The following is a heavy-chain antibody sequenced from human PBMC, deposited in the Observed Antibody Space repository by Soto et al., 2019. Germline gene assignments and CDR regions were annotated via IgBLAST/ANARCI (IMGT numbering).Heavy chain of an antibody. D-gene: IGHD3-22*01. CDR3: AKDLFTSITMIVVVPAGCAFDI. CDR1: GFTVSSNY. V-gene: IGHV3-53*01. J-gene: IGHJ3*02. CDR2: IGSGGST. Sequence: PGGSLRLSCAASGFTVSSNYMSWVRQAPGKGLEWVSVIGSGGSTHYADSVKGRFTISRDNSKNTLYLQMNSLRAEDTAVYYCAKDLFTSITMIVVVPAGCAFDIWGQGTMVTVSS.